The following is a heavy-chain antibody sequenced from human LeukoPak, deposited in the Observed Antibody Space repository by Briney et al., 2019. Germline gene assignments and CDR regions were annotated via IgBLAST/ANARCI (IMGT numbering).Heavy chain of an antibody. CDR1: GGSISGHY. Sequence: SETLSLTCSVSGGSISGHYWTWIRQPPGKGLEWIGQIHYSGSTEYNPSLKSRVTISVDRTKNHFSLKLASVTAADTALYYCARVINWGGNQPFDYWGQGTLVTVSS. V-gene: IGHV4-59*11. CDR3: ARVINWGGNQPFDY. J-gene: IGHJ4*02. D-gene: IGHD3-16*01. CDR2: IHYSGST.